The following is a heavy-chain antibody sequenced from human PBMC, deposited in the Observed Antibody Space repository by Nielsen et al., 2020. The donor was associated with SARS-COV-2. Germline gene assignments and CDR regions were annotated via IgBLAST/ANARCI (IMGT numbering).Heavy chain of an antibody. CDR3: AREGLDYYYMDV. Sequence: GGSLRLSCESSGFTFSSHSMTWVRQGPGKGLEYISTISDTSSYIYYADSVKGRFTISRDNAKKSLYLQMNSLRAEDTAVYYCAREGLDYYYMDVWGKGTTVTVSS. CDR1: GFTFSSHS. V-gene: IGHV3-21*01. CDR2: ISDTSSYI. D-gene: IGHD6-6*01. J-gene: IGHJ6*03.